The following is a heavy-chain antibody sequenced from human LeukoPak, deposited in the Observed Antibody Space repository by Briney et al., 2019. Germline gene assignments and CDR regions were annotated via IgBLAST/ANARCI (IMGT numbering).Heavy chain of an antibody. CDR3: ARGLRGYSSYCKDY. CDR1: GFTFSSYW. D-gene: IGHD6-13*01. Sequence: GGSLRLSCAASGFTFSSYWMHWVRQAPGKGLVWVSRINSDGSSTTYADSVKGRFTIPRDNAKNTLHLQMNSLRAEDTAAYYCARGLRGYSSYCKDYWGQGTLVAVSS. J-gene: IGHJ4*02. V-gene: IGHV3-74*01. CDR2: INSDGSST.